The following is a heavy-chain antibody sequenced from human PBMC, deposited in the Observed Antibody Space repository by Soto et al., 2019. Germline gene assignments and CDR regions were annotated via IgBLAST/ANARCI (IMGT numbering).Heavy chain of an antibody. V-gene: IGHV1-18*01. CDR1: GYTFTSYG. Sequence: QVQLVQSGAEVKNPGASVKVSFKASGYTFTSYGIRWVRQAPGQGLEWMGWVSAYNGNTNYAQKLQGRVTMTTDTSTSTVYMELRSLRSDDTAVYYCARDPPYSSSWYAGFDPWGQGTLVTVSS. CDR2: VSAYNGNT. CDR3: ARDPPYSSSWYAGFDP. J-gene: IGHJ5*02. D-gene: IGHD6-13*01.